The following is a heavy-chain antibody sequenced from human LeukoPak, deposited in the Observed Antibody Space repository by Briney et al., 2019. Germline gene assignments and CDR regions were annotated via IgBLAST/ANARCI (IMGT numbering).Heavy chain of an antibody. CDR1: GYTLTELS. Sequence: ASVKVSCKVSGYTLTELSMHWVRQAPGKGLEWMGGFDPEDDETIYAQKFQGRVTMTEDTSTDTAYMELSSLRSEDTAVYYCATRTDYYDSSGYYDYWGQGTLVTVS. J-gene: IGHJ4*02. CDR3: ATRTDYYDSSGYYDY. D-gene: IGHD3-22*01. V-gene: IGHV1-24*01. CDR2: FDPEDDET.